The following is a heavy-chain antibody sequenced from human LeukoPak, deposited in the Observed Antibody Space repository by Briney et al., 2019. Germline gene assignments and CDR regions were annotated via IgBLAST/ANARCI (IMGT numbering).Heavy chain of an antibody. J-gene: IGHJ6*03. CDR3: ARGSHYYYYMDV. Sequence: SETLSLTCTVSGGSISSYYWSWIRQPPGKGLEWIGYIYYSGSTNYNPSPKSRVTISVDTSKNQFSLKLSSVTAADTAVYYCARGSHYYYYMDVWGKGTTVTVSS. V-gene: IGHV4-59*01. CDR1: GGSISSYY. D-gene: IGHD2-15*01. CDR2: IYYSGST.